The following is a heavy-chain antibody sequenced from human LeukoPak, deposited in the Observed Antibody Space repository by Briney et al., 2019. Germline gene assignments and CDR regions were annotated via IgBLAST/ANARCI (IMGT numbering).Heavy chain of an antibody. CDR2: IYYGGST. J-gene: IGHJ4*02. Sequence: SETLSLTCTVSGGSISSYYWSWIRQPPGKGLEWIGYIYYGGSTNYNPSLKSRVTISVDTSKNQFSLKLSSVTAADTAVYYCARGRPEYYYGSGSYSHLFDYWGQGTLVTVSS. CDR3: ARGRPEYYYGSGSYSHLFDY. V-gene: IGHV4-59*01. CDR1: GGSISSYY. D-gene: IGHD3-10*01.